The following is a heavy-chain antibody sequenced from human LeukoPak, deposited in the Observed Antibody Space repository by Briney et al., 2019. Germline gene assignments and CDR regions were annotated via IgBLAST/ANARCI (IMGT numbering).Heavy chain of an antibody. D-gene: IGHD3-22*01. CDR2: INAGNGNT. CDR3: ARAYYEWLLLTWFDP. CDR1: GYTFIGYY. Sequence: ASVKVSCTASGYTFIGYYAHWVRQAPGQRLEWMGWINAGNGNTKYSQKFQGRVTITRDTSASTAYMELSSLRSEDTAVYYCARAYYEWLLLTWFDPWGQGTLVTVSS. V-gene: IGHV1-3*01. J-gene: IGHJ5*02.